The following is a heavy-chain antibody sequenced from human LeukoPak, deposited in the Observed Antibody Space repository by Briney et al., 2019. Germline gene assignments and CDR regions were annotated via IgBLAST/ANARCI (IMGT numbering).Heavy chain of an antibody. J-gene: IGHJ6*03. CDR1: GYTFTASG. CDR3: ARLFGELFLPSAPFYYRDV. CDR2: INPYNDIT. V-gene: IGHV1-18*01. D-gene: IGHD3-10*02. Sequence: ASVKVSCKASGYTFTASGLCWVRQAPGQGLELMGWINPYNDITDYAHTFKVRVTMTTDTSTSTAYMEVRRLRSDDTAVYYCARLFGELFLPSAPFYYRDVRGTGNAVTVSS.